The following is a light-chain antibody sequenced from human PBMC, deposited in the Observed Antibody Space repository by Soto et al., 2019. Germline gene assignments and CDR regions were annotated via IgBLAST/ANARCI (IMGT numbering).Light chain of an antibody. J-gene: IGKJ1*01. CDR3: QQYNNWPRT. CDR2: GAS. Sequence: EIVMTQSPATLSVSPGERATLSCRASQSVRSNLAWYQQKPGQAPRLLIYGASTRATGIPARCSGSGSGTEFTLTISSLQSEDFAVYYCQQYNNWPRTFGQGTKVEIK. V-gene: IGKV3-15*01. CDR1: QSVRSN.